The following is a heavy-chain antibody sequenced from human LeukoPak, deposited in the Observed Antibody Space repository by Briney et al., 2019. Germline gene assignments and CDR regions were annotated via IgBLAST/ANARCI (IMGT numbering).Heavy chain of an antibody. D-gene: IGHD3-9*01. CDR2: ISTYNGNT. CDR1: GYTFTSYG. CDR3: AKDVAQITISGGAFDI. J-gene: IGHJ3*02. Sequence: GASVKVSCKASGYTFTSYGISWVRQAPGQGPEWMGWISTYNGNTNYAPKLQGRVTMTTDTSTTTAYMELRSLRSDDTAVYYCAKDVAQITISGGAFDIWGQGTMVTVSS. V-gene: IGHV1-18*01.